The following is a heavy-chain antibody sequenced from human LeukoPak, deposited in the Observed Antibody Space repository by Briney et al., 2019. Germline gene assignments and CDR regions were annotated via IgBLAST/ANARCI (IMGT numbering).Heavy chain of an antibody. Sequence: SETLSLTCSVSGGSISSSTFYWGWIRQPPGKGLEWIGSVYYSGNTYYNPSLKSRVTISVDRSKNQFSLKLSSVTAADTAVYYCARDGGNWFDPWGQGTLVTVSS. D-gene: IGHD3-16*01. CDR3: ARDGGNWFDP. J-gene: IGHJ5*02. V-gene: IGHV4-39*07. CDR2: VYYSGNT. CDR1: GGSISSSTFY.